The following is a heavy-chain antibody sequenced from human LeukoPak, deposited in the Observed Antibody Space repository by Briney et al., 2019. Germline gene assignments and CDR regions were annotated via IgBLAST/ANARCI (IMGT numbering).Heavy chain of an antibody. J-gene: IGHJ4*02. CDR1: GFTFSSYS. Sequence: NPGGSLRLSCAASGFTFSSYSMNWVRQAPGKGLEWVSSISSSSSYIYYADSVKGRFTISRDNAKNSLYLQMNSLRAEDTAVYYCASDTTPNKGRYSSDQVQYAHHGYWGQGTLVTVSS. CDR3: ASDTTPNKGRYSSDQVQYAHHGY. CDR2: ISSSSSYI. V-gene: IGHV3-21*01. D-gene: IGHD5-18*01.